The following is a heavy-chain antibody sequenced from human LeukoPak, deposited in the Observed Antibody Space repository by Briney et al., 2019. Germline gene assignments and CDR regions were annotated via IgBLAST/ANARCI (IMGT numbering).Heavy chain of an antibody. D-gene: IGHD3-3*01. Sequence: GGSLRLSCAASGLTFTSHAMNWVRQAPGKGLEWVSVISGSGDSTNYADSVKGRFTVSRDNSKNMLYLQMNILRAEDTAVYYCAKGETYYDFWSGYTSLRWFDPWGQGTLVTVSS. CDR2: ISGSGDST. CDR1: GLTFTSHA. J-gene: IGHJ5*02. CDR3: AKGETYYDFWSGYTSLRWFDP. V-gene: IGHV3-23*01.